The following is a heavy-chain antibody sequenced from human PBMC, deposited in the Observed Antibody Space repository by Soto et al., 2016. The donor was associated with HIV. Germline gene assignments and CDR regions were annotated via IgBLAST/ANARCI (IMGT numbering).Heavy chain of an antibody. CDR2: IYSGGST. CDR1: GFTVSSNY. D-gene: IGHD2-21*01. Sequence: EVQLVESGGGLVQPGGSLRLSCAASGFTVSSNYMSWVRQAPGKGLEWVSVIYSGGSTYYADSVKGRFTISRDNSKNTLYLQMNSLRAEDTAVYYCARGLTLNRKPIVVVPFDYWGQGTLVTVSS. J-gene: IGHJ4*02. V-gene: IGHV3-66*01. CDR3: ARGLTLNRKPIVVVPFDY.